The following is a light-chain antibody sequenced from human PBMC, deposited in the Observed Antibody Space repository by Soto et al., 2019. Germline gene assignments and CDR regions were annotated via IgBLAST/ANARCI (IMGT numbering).Light chain of an antibody. CDR2: DAS. CDR1: ESVGIF. V-gene: IGKV3-11*01. CDR3: QQRGGWPLYT. J-gene: IGKJ2*01. Sequence: EIVLTQSPATLSLSPGERATLSCRASESVGIFLAWYQHKPGQAPRLLMYDASIRATGIPPRFSGSGSGTDFTLIISSLEPDDFALYYCQQRGGWPLYTFGQGTKLDIK.